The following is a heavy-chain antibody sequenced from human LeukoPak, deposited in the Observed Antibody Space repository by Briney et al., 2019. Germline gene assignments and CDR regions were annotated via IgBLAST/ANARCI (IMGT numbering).Heavy chain of an antibody. CDR1: GYIFTGYY. Sequence: ASVNVSCKASGYIFTGYYMHWVRQAPGQGLEWMGWINPNSGGTNYAQKFQGRVTMTRDTSISTAYMELSSLRSEDTAVYYCARVVSDAFDIWGQGTMVTVSS. CDR3: ARVVSDAFDI. V-gene: IGHV1-2*02. J-gene: IGHJ3*02. CDR2: INPNSGGT.